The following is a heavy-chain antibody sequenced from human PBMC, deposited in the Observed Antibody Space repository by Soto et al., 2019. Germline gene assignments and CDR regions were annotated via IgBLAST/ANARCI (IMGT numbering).Heavy chain of an antibody. CDR2: IYYSGST. J-gene: IGHJ5*02. CDR3: ARYNYDSSGYYIWFDP. V-gene: IGHV4-59*01. D-gene: IGHD3-22*01. Sequence: SETLSLTCTVSGGSISSYYWSWIRQPPGKGLEWIGYIYYSGSTNYNPSLKSRVTITVDTSKNQFSLKLSSITAADTDVYFCARYNYDSSGYYIWFDPWGQGTLVTVSS. CDR1: GGSISSYY.